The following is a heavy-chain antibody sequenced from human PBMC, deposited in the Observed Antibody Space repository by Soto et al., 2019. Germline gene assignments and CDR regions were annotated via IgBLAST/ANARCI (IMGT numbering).Heavy chain of an antibody. Sequence: QLQLQESGPGLVKPSETLSLTCTVSGDSVTISDYYWGWIRQPPGKGLEWIGSIHYIGCTYYNPSLKSRVTISGDTSKKQFSLKLTSVTAADAAVYYCAAHDSGGYYAEYWGQGTLVTVSA. D-gene: IGHD3-22*01. CDR3: AAHDSGGYYAEY. CDR2: IHYIGCT. CDR1: GDSVTISDYY. V-gene: IGHV4-39*01. J-gene: IGHJ4*02.